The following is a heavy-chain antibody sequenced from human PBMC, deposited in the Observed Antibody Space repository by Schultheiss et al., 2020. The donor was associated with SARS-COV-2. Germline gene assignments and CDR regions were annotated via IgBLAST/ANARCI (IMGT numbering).Heavy chain of an antibody. CDR3: ARDGKLWSGYYRDFDY. Sequence: GGSLRLSCAASGFTFSSYGMHWVRQAPGKGLEWVAVISYDGSNKYYADSVKGRFTISRDNSKNTLYLQMNSLRAEDTAVYYCARDGKLWSGYYRDFDYWGQGTLVTVSS. J-gene: IGHJ4*02. V-gene: IGHV3-33*05. D-gene: IGHD3-3*01. CDR2: ISYDGSNK. CDR1: GFTFSSYG.